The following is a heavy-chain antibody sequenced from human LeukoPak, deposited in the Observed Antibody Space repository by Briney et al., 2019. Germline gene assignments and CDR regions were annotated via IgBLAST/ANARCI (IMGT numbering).Heavy chain of an antibody. J-gene: IGHJ4*02. CDR2: SYYSGST. D-gene: IGHD3-3*01. CDR3: ARHSRITIFGVVTDYFDY. V-gene: IGHV4-39*01. Sequence: SETLSLNCTVSGGSISSSSYYWSWIRQPPGKGLAWIGSSYYSGSTYYNPSLKSRVTISVDTSKNQFSLKLSSVTAADTAVYYCARHSRITIFGVVTDYFDYWGQGTLVTVSS. CDR1: GGSISSSSYY.